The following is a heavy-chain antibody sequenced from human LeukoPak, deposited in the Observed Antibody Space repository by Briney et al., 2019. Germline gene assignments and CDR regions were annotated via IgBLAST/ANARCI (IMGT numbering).Heavy chain of an antibody. CDR2: INPKSGDT. CDR1: GYIFTDYY. Sequence: ASVKVSCKASGYIFTDYYVHWVRQAPGQGLDWMGRINPKSGDTNYAQKFQGRVTVTRDTSIGIAYMELRRLKFDDTAVYYCARTLLDDGSGYLDSWGQGSVVIVSS. D-gene: IGHD3-22*01. V-gene: IGHV1-2*06. CDR3: ARTLLDDGSGYLDS. J-gene: IGHJ4*02.